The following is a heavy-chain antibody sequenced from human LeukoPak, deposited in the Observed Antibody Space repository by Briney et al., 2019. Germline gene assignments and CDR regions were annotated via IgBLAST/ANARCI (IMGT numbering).Heavy chain of an antibody. J-gene: IGHJ5*02. CDR2: VYHNGST. D-gene: IGHD3-22*01. CDR3: ARDPYYYDRSGGFDP. V-gene: IGHV4-30-2*01. CDR1: GDSISSGAYS. Sequence: SETLSLTCAVSGDSISSGAYSWSWIRQPPGKGLEWIGYVYHNGSTSYNPSLKSRVSISLDRSKNQISLKLNSVTAADTAVYFCARDPYYYDRSGGFDPWGQGTLVTVSS.